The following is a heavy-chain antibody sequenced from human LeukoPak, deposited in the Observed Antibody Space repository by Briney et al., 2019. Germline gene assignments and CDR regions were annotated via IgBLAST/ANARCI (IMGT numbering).Heavy chain of an antibody. CDR3: ARVEGQL. D-gene: IGHD6-13*01. J-gene: IGHJ4*02. CDR2: ISYDGSNK. V-gene: IGHV3-30-3*01. Sequence: GGSLRLSCAASGFTFSSYAMHWVRQAPGKGLEWVAVISYDGSNKYYADSVKGRFTISRDNSKNTLYPQMNSLRAEDTAVYYCARVEGQLWGQGTLVTVSS. CDR1: GFTFSSYA.